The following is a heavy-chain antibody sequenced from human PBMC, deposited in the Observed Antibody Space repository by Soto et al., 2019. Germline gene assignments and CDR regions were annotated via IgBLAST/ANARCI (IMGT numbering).Heavy chain of an antibody. J-gene: IGHJ6*02. CDR1: GGTLSNYG. V-gene: IGHV1-69*12. Sequence: QVQLVQSGAEVKKPGSSVKVSCKASGGTLSNYGISWVRQAPGQGLEWMGGLIPVFGTATYAQKFQGRVTITADESTTTVYMDVSSLRSDDTAVYYCARGDATKIVVTTYYGMDVWGQGTTVTVSS. CDR2: LIPVFGTA. CDR3: ARGDATKIVVTTYYGMDV. D-gene: IGHD4-17*01.